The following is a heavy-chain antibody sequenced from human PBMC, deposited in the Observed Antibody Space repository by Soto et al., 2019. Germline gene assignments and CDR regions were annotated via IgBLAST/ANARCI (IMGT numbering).Heavy chain of an antibody. D-gene: IGHD3-10*01. CDR2: IWYDGTNK. J-gene: IGHJ6*02. CDR3: ARDVGTGLYYYSGMAV. Sequence: GGSLRLSCAVSGFTFSSNAMHWVRQAPGKGLEWVAVIWYDGTNKYYADSVKGRFTISRDNSKNTLYLQMNSLRAEDTAVYYYARDVGTGLYYYSGMAVWGQGTTVTVSS. CDR1: GFTFSSNA. V-gene: IGHV3-33*01.